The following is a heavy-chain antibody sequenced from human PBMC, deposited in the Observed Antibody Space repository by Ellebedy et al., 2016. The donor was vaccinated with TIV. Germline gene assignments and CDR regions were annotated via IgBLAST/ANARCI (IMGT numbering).Heavy chain of an antibody. CDR1: GYTFTRYG. D-gene: IGHD6-13*01. CDR3: ARLKSSSWYVETRGGYYFDY. J-gene: IGHJ4*02. CDR2: ISAYNGNT. V-gene: IGHV1-18*04. Sequence: AASVKVSCKASGYTFTRYGITRVRQAPGQGREEMGWISAYNGNTDYPQKLQGRVTMTTDTSTSTAYMELRSLRSDDTAVYYCARLKSSSWYVETRGGYYFDYWGQGTLVTVSS.